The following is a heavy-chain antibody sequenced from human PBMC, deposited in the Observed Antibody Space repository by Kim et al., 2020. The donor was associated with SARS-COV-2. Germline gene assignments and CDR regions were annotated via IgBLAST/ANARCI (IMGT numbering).Heavy chain of an antibody. Sequence: ASVKVSCKASGYTFTSYAFHWVRQAPGQRLEWMGWIDADNGNTKYSQKFQGRGTITRDTSARTAYMELSSLRSEDTAVYYCARNEDYWGQGTLVTVSS. CDR3: ARNEDY. CDR1: GYTFTSYA. V-gene: IGHV1-3*01. J-gene: IGHJ4*02. CDR2: IDADNGNT.